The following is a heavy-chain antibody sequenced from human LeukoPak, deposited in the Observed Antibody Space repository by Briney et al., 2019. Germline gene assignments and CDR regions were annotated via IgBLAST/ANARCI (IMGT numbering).Heavy chain of an antibody. V-gene: IGHV3-9*01. Sequence: GGSLRLSCAASGCTFDDYAMHWVRQAPGKGLEWVSGISWNSGSIGYADSVKGRFTISRDNAKNSLYLQMNSLRPEDTALYYCAKDIGLGIDYWGRGTLVTVSS. D-gene: IGHD3-10*01. CDR1: GCTFDDYA. J-gene: IGHJ4*02. CDR2: ISWNSGSI. CDR3: AKDIGLGIDY.